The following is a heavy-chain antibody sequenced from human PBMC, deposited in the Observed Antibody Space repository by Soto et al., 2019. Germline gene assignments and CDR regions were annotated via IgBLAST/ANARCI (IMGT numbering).Heavy chain of an antibody. J-gene: IGHJ4*02. CDR3: ARSVAVPGAHIDY. V-gene: IGHV4-30-2*02. Sequence: SETPSITCAVSGGSICSGGYAWSWIRQPPGKGLEWIGYIYHSGSTYYNPSLKSRVTISVDRSKNEFSLRLSSVTAADTAVYFCARSVAVPGAHIDYWGQGTQVTVSS. CDR1: GGSICSGGYA. CDR2: IYHSGST. D-gene: IGHD6-19*01.